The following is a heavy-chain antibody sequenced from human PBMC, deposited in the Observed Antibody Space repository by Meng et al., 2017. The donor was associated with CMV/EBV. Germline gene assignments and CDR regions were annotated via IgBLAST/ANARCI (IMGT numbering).Heavy chain of an antibody. CDR3: ARAHLGDWFDP. Sequence: SCTASGYIFTSYGISWVRQAPGQGLEWLGWISAYNENTNYAQQLQGRVTMTTDTSTPTAYLELRSLRSDDTAVYYCARAHLGDWFDPWGQGTLVTVSS. V-gene: IGHV1-18*01. CDR1: GYIFTSYG. D-gene: IGHD2-15*01. CDR2: ISAYNENT. J-gene: IGHJ5*02.